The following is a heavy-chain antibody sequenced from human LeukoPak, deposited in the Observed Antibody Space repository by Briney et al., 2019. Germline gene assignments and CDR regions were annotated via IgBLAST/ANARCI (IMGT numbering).Heavy chain of an antibody. Sequence: HPGGSLRLSCAVSGFTFSSFWMTWVRQAPGKGLEWVANIKQDGREKYYVDSVKGQFTISRDNAKNSLYLEMNSLRVEDTAVYHCARGAGAIDDWGQGILVIVSS. CDR1: GFTFSSFW. J-gene: IGHJ4*02. CDR3: ARGAGAIDD. V-gene: IGHV3-7*03. D-gene: IGHD3-10*01. CDR2: IKQDGREK.